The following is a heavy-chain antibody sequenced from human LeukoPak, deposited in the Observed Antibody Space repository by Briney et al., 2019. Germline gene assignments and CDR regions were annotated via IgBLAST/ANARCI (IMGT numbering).Heavy chain of an antibody. V-gene: IGHV3-15*01. D-gene: IGHD2/OR15-2a*01. CDR2: IKSNADGGTP. J-gene: IGHJ4*02. CDR1: GFSFMNAW. CDR3: TTFYHEYSPY. Sequence: GGSLRLSCAASGFSFMNAWMIWVRQAPGKGLGWVGRIKSNADGGTPDYAAPARGRFTISRDDSKNTLYLQMNSLKTEDTAVYYCTTFYHEYSPYWGRGTLVTVSS.